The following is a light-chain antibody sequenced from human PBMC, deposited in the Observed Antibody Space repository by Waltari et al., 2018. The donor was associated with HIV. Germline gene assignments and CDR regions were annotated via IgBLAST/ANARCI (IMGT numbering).Light chain of an antibody. J-gene: IGKJ4*01. CDR1: QSVSSA. Sequence: ETVMTQSPATLSVSTGDRATLSCRASQSVSSALSLYQQKPGQPPRLLSYVASTRATGTPSRFSGSGSGEEFTLTINSLQSEDFAVYYCQQYNNWPPLTFGGGTKVEIK. CDR3: QQYNNWPPLT. CDR2: VAS. V-gene: IGKV3-15*01.